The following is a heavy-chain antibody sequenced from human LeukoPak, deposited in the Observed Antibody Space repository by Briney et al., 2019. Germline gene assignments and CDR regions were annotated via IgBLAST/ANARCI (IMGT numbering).Heavy chain of an antibody. J-gene: IGHJ4*02. CDR3: ARDVDTAMVPYFDY. V-gene: IGHV4-38-2*02. CDR1: GYSISSGYY. CDR2: IYHSGST. Sequence: SETLSLTCAVSGYSISSGYYWGWIRQPPGKGLEWIGSIYHSGSTYYNPSLKSRVTISVDTSKNQFSLELSSVTAADTAVYYCARDVDTAMVPYFDYWGQGTLVTVSS. D-gene: IGHD5-18*01.